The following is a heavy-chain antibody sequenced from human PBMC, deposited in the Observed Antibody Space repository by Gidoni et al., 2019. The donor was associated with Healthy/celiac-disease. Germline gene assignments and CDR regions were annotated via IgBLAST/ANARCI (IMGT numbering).Heavy chain of an antibody. Sequence: QVTLRESGPALVKPTQTLTLPCTFPGFSLTISGICVSCTRQPPGKALEWLALIDWDEDKYYSTTLKNRLTITKETTKNQVVLKMPNMDQGDTATYYCARAPIVATIGGGMDVWGQGTTVTVSS. CDR3: ARAPIVATIGGGMDV. J-gene: IGHJ6*02. CDR1: GFSLTISGIC. V-gene: IGHV2-70*01. CDR2: IDWDEDK. D-gene: IGHD5-12*01.